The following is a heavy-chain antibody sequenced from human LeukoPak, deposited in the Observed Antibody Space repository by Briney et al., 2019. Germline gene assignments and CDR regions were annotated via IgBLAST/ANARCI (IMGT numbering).Heavy chain of an antibody. Sequence: ASVKVSCKASGYTFTNYYLHWVRQAPGQGLEWMGVIKPTGDDTTYAQKFQGRVSMTRVMSTSTVYMELSSLRSEDTAVYYCARGLEEPSRRVYAIGNFGWGQGTLVTVSS. J-gene: IGHJ4*02. V-gene: IGHV1-46*01. D-gene: IGHD2-8*01. CDR3: ARGLEEPSRRVYAIGNFG. CDR2: IKPTGDDT. CDR1: GYTFTNYY.